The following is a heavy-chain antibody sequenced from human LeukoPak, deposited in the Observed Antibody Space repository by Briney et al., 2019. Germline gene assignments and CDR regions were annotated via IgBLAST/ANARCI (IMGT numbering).Heavy chain of an antibody. J-gene: IGHJ3*02. D-gene: IGHD3-22*01. V-gene: IGHV3-53*01. CDR2: IYSDGRT. Sequence: GGSLRLSCAASGFTFSSYSMNWVRQAPGKGLEWVSLIYSDGRTYYADSVKGRCTISRDNSKNTLYLQMNSLRVEDTAVYYCARGLFLSGYLDAFDIWGQGTVVTVSS. CDR3: ARGLFLSGYLDAFDI. CDR1: GFTFSSYS.